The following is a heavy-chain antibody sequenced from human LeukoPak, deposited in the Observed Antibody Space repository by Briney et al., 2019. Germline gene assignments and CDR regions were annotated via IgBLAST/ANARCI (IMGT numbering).Heavy chain of an antibody. CDR1: GGSFSGYY. D-gene: IGHD3-10*01. Sequence: SETLSLTCAVYGGSFSGYYWTWIRQPPGKGLEWTGEINHSGSTYYNPSLKSRVTISVDTSKNQFSLKLSSVTAADTAVYYCARGEPGITMVRNQPWGQGTLVTVSS. V-gene: IGHV4-34*01. CDR3: ARGEPGITMVRNQP. CDR2: INHSGST. J-gene: IGHJ5*02.